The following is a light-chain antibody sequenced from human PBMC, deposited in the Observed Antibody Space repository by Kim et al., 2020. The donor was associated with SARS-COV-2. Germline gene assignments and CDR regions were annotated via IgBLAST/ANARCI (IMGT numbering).Light chain of an antibody. CDR2: GKN. Sequence: SELTQDPAVSVALGQTVRITCQGDNLRSYYATWYQQKPGQAPIVVIYGKNNRPSGIPDRFSGSGSGDTASLTITGTQAGDEADYYCNSRGSNDNVLFGG. V-gene: IGLV3-19*01. J-gene: IGLJ2*01. CDR3: NSRGSNDNVL. CDR1: NLRSYY.